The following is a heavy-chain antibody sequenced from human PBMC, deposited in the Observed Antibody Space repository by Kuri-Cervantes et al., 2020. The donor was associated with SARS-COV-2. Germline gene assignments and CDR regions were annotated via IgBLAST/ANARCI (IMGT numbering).Heavy chain of an antibody. CDR2: IKSKTDGGTT. V-gene: IGHV3-15*01. CDR3: TTLRYNWNWVYYYMDV. Sequence: GGSLRLSCAASGFTFSNAWMSWVRQAPGKGLEWVGRIKSKTDGGTTDYAAPVKGRFTISRDDSKNTLYLQMNSLKTEDTAVYYCTTLRYNWNWVYYYMDVWGKGTTVTVSS. CDR1: GFTFSNAW. D-gene: IGHD1-7*01. J-gene: IGHJ6*03.